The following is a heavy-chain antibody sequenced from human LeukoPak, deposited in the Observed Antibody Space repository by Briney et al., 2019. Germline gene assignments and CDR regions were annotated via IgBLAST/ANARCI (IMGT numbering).Heavy chain of an antibody. CDR2: ILSSGST. J-gene: IGHJ6*03. V-gene: IGHV4-4*09. D-gene: IGHD3-16*01. CDR3: ARLTVLKDNITAFYFSRAV. CDR1: VGSTTSYN. Sequence: SETLSLTGSVSVGSTTSYNWTCIRQPPGRGLGWVGHILSSGSTRDSLSLQSRVTILLDVPEEQISLKLNSVTAAATAVYYCARLTVLKDNITAFYFSRAVWGKGTTVTVSS.